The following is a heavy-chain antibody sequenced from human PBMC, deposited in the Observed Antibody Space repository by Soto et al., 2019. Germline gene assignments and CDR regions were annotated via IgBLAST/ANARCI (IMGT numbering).Heavy chain of an antibody. CDR2: IYYSGNT. V-gene: IGHV4-59*01. CDR3: ARDLGQLVGWFDP. J-gene: IGHJ5*02. D-gene: IGHD1-1*01. Sequence: QVQLQESGPGLLRPSETLSLTCTVSGGSISGYYWSWIRQPPGRALECIGYIYYSGNTYYNPSLKSRVTISVDRSRNQFSLKLSSVTAADTAVYYCARDLGQLVGWFDPWGQGTLVTVSS. CDR1: GGSISGYY.